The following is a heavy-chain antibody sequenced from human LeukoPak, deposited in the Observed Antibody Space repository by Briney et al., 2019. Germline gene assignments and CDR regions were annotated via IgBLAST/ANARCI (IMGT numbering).Heavy chain of an antibody. CDR2: IYYSGST. V-gene: IGHV4-30-4*01. D-gene: IGHD4-17*01. CDR3: ARERAPYDYGDSNWFDP. Sequence: SETLSLTCTVSGGSISSGDYYWRWIRQPPGKGLEWIGYIYYSGSTYYNPSLKSRVTISVDTSKNQFSLKLSSVTAADTAVYYCARERAPYDYGDSNWFDPWGQGTLVTVSS. CDR1: GGSISSGDYY. J-gene: IGHJ5*02.